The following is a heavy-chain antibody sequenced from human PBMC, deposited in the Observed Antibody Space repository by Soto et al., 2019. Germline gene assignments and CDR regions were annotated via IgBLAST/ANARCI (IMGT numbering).Heavy chain of an antibody. CDR1: GITVSMSY. CDR2: IYRNDKR. CDR3: ATGALPEECDAFDI. V-gene: IGHV3-66*01. D-gene: IGHD7-27*01. J-gene: IGHJ3*02. Sequence: EVQLVESGGGLVQPGGSLRLSCAASGITVSMSYMTWVRQSPGKGLDWVSVIYRNDKRYYADSVKGRFTISRDNFKNTLYLQMNCLRAEDTAVYYCATGALPEECDAFDIWGQGTMVTVSS.